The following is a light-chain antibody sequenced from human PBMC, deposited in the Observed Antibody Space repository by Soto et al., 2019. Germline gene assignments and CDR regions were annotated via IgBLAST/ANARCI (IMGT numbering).Light chain of an antibody. Sequence: QAVVTQEPSLTVSPGGTVTLTCGSSTGAVTNSQYPYWFQQKPGQDPRSLIYGAINRNSWTPARFSGSLLGGKAALTLSGAQPEDEADYYCLLMYSGGRVFGGGTKLTVL. CDR1: TGAVTNSQY. J-gene: IGLJ3*02. V-gene: IGLV7-46*01. CDR3: LLMYSGGRV. CDR2: GAI.